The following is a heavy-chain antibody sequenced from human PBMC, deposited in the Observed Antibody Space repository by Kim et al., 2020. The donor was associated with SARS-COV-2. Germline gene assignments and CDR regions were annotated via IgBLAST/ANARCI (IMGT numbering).Heavy chain of an antibody. Sequence: ASVKVSCKASGYTFTSYYMHWVRQAPGQGLEWMGIINPSGGSTSYAQKFQGRVTMTRDTSTSTVYMELSSLRSEDTAVYYCARDRAAVAGPTGWDYWGQGTLVTVSS. CDR3: ARDRAAVAGPTGWDY. CDR2: INPSGGST. V-gene: IGHV1-46*01. D-gene: IGHD6-19*01. J-gene: IGHJ4*02. CDR1: GYTFTSYY.